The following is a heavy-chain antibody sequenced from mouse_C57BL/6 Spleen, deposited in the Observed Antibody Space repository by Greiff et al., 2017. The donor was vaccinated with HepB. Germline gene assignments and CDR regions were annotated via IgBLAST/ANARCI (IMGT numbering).Heavy chain of an antibody. D-gene: IGHD2-13*01. Sequence: QVQLKESGPGLVQPSQSLSITCTVSGFSLTSYGVHWVRQSPGKGLEWLGVIWSGGSTDYNAAFISRLSISKDNSKSQVFFKMNSLQADDTAIDYCASYGDETWFAYWGQGTLVTVSA. V-gene: IGHV2-2*01. CDR2: IWSGGST. CDR1: GFSLTSYG. CDR3: ASYGDETWFAY. J-gene: IGHJ3*01.